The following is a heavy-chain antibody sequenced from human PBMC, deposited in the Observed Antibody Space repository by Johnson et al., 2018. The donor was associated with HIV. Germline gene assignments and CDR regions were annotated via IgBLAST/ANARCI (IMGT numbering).Heavy chain of an antibody. D-gene: IGHD4/OR15-4a*01. Sequence: QMQLVESGGGVVKPGRSLRLSCAASGFTFSSYAMHWVRQAPGKGLEWVAVISYDGSNKYYAGSVKGRFTISRDNSKNTLYLQMNSLRVEDTAVYYCAKGRNTYGADVFDIWGQGTMVTVSS. V-gene: IGHV3-30*04. J-gene: IGHJ3*02. CDR2: ISYDGSNK. CDR1: GFTFSSYA. CDR3: AKGRNTYGADVFDI.